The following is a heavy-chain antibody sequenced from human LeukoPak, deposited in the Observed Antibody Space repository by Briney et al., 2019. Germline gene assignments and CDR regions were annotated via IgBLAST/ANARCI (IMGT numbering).Heavy chain of an antibody. Sequence: SETLSLTCTVSGGSISSYYWSWIRQPPGKGLEWIGYIYYSGSTNYNPSLKSRVTISVDTSKNQFSLKLSSVTAADTAVYYCASGSLFLEWPHDAFDIWGQGTMVTVSS. CDR3: ASGSLFLEWPHDAFDI. D-gene: IGHD3-3*01. CDR1: GGSISSYY. J-gene: IGHJ3*02. V-gene: IGHV4-59*01. CDR2: IYYSGST.